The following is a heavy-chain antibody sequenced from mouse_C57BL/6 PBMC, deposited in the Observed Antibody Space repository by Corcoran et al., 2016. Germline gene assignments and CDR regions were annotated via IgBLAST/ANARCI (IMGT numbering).Heavy chain of an antibody. V-gene: IGHV3-6*01. J-gene: IGHJ4*01. CDR3: AREDGYGMYAMDY. CDR1: GYSITSGYY. CDR2: ISYDGSN. D-gene: IGHD2-2*01. Sequence: DVQLQESGPGLVKPSQSLSLTCSVTGYSITSGYYWNWIRQFPGNKLEWMGYISYDGSNNYNPSLKNRISITRDTSKNQFFLKLNSVTTEDTATYYCAREDGYGMYAMDYWGQGTSVTVSS.